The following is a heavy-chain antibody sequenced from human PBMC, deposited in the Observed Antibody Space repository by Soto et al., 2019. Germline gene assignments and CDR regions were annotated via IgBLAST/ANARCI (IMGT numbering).Heavy chain of an antibody. Sequence: SETLSLTCAVSGDSINDYYWNWIRQPPGKGLEWIGYIHYRGSTFYDPSLKSRVTISLDTSKTQFSLRLSSVTAADTAVYYCARTMKSYGILDICGQGKLVPVSS. J-gene: IGHJ3*02. D-gene: IGHD3-22*01. CDR3: ARTMKSYGILDI. CDR1: GDSINDYY. CDR2: IHYRGST. V-gene: IGHV4-59*01.